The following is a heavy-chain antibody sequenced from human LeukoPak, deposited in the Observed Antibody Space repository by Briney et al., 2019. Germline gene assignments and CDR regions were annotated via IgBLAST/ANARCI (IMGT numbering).Heavy chain of an antibody. D-gene: IGHD6-19*01. J-gene: IGHJ3*02. CDR2: ISYDGSNK. V-gene: IGHV3-30-3*01. CDR3: ARGSPYSSGWYRYAFDI. CDR1: GFTFSSYA. Sequence: PGGSLRLSCAASGFTFSSYAMHWVRQAPGKGLEWVAVISYDGSNKYYADSVKGRFTISRDNSKNTLYLQMNSLRAEDTAVYYCARGSPYSSGWYRYAFDIWVQGTMVTVSS.